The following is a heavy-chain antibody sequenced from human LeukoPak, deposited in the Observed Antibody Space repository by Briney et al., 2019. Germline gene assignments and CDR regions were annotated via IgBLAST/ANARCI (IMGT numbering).Heavy chain of an antibody. CDR1: GFTFISYT. J-gene: IGHJ4*02. CDR3: AREDSSGTYS. Sequence: GGSLRLSCAASGFTFISYTMHWVRHAPRKGLLWVSRINSNGSSPTYAHSVKGRFTISRDNPKNTLYLQMNSLRAEDTAWFYVAREDSSGTYSWGQGILVTVSS. CDR2: INSNGSSP. D-gene: IGHD3-22*01. V-gene: IGHV3-74*01.